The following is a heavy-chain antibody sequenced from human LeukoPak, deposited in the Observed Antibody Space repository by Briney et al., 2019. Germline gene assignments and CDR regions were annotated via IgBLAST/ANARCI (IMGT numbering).Heavy chain of an antibody. D-gene: IGHD2-8*01. V-gene: IGHV4-39*07. CDR1: GGSISSYY. CDR3: ARGSMLGLSFDY. J-gene: IGHJ4*02. CDR2: VYYSGTT. Sequence: SETLSLTCTVSGGSISSYYWGWLRQPPGKGLEWIGSVYYSGTTYYNPSLKSRVTISVDTSKNQFSLKLSSVTAADTAVYYCARGSMLGLSFDYWGQGTLVTVSS.